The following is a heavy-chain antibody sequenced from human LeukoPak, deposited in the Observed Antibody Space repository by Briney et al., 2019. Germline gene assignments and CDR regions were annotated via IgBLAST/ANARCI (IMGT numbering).Heavy chain of an antibody. Sequence: GASVKVSCKASGYTFTGYYIHWVRQAPGQGLEWMGWISAYNGNTNYAQNIQGRLTMTTDTSTNTAYMELRSLTSDDTAVYFCASDQIVGDNNAFDVWGQGTMVTVSS. V-gene: IGHV1-18*04. D-gene: IGHD1-26*01. CDR1: GYTFTGYY. J-gene: IGHJ3*01. CDR3: ASDQIVGDNNAFDV. CDR2: ISAYNGNT.